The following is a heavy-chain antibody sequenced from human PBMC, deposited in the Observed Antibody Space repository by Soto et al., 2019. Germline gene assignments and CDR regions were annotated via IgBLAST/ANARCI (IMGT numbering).Heavy chain of an antibody. CDR1: GFTFSSYA. CDR3: AKLGIFLEWLLSFTTNFDY. CDR2: ISGSGGST. Sequence: PGGSLRLSCAASGFTFSSYAMSWVRQAPGKGLEWVSAISGSGGSTYYADSVKGRFTISRDNSKNTLYLQMNSLRAEDTAVYYCAKLGIFLEWLLSFTTNFDYWGQGTLVTVSS. D-gene: IGHD3-3*01. V-gene: IGHV3-23*01. J-gene: IGHJ4*02.